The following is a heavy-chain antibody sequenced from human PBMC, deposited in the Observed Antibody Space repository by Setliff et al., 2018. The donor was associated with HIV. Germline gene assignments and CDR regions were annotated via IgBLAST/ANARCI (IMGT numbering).Heavy chain of an antibody. J-gene: IGHJ6*03. Sequence: ASVKVSCKTSGYTFTSYGVSWVRQAPGQGLEWMGWISAYNGNSNYAQKFQGRVTMTTDTSTSTAYMEVRSLRSDDTAFYYCVRGGQYYRSTYYYYYMDVWGKGTTVTVSS. V-gene: IGHV1-18*01. CDR1: GYTFTSYG. CDR3: VRGGQYYRSTYYYYYMDV. CDR2: ISAYNGNS. D-gene: IGHD3-16*02.